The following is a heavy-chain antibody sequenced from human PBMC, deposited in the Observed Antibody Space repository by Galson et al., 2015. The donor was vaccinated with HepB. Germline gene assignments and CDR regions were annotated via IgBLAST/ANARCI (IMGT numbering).Heavy chain of an antibody. CDR1: GFTFSSYW. Sequence: SLRLSCAASGFTFSSYWKSWVRQAPGKGLEWVAVILHDGSKKYYADSVKGRFTISRDNSKNTLYLQMDSLRTEDTAVYYCARVTIPGTEKYYFDYWGQGTLVTVSS. CDR3: ARVTIPGTEKYYFDY. V-gene: IGHV3-30*03. J-gene: IGHJ4*02. CDR2: ILHDGSKK. D-gene: IGHD1-7*01.